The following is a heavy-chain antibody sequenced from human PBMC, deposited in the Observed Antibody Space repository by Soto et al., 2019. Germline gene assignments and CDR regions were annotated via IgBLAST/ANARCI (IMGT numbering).Heavy chain of an antibody. V-gene: IGHV1-18*01. CDR2: INTHNGNT. D-gene: IGHD3-10*01. Sequence: QVQLEQPAPEVTKPGASVKVSCKASGYTFTTYGISWVRQAPGQGLEWLGWINTHNGNTNYSQNLQGRGIMTADPSTTTAYMELRSLSSDDTAIYYCTREGSASYYCYGMDAWGQGTTVTVSS. J-gene: IGHJ6*02. CDR1: GYTFTTYG. CDR3: TREGSASYYCYGMDA.